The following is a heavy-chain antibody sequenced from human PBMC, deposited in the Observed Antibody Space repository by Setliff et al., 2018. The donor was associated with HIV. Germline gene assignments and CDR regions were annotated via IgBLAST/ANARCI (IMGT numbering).Heavy chain of an antibody. Sequence: SETLSLTCTVSGGSISTYYWAWVRQTPRKGLEWIGYMYHSGNIDYNPSLKSRVTISVDMSNNQFSLKVTSVTAADTAVYYCMRGRSITIFGVAYFDFWGQGTQVTVSS. V-gene: IGHV4-59*08. D-gene: IGHD3-3*01. CDR3: MRGRSITIFGVAYFDF. J-gene: IGHJ4*02. CDR2: MYHSGNI. CDR1: GGSISTYY.